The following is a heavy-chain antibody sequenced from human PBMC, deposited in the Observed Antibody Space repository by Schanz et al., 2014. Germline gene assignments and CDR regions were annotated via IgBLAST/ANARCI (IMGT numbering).Heavy chain of an antibody. J-gene: IGHJ4*02. CDR2: MNEGHSTI. V-gene: IGHV3-23*01. D-gene: IGHD5-12*01. CDR1: GFSFSSYA. Sequence: EVQLLESGGGLVEPGGSLRLSCAASGFSFSSYAMGWVRQARGKGLEWVSAMNEGHSTIYYADSVRGRFTISRDNAENTLLLQINSLRAEDTAVYYCARKVVATIGGYYDNWGQGTLVIVSS. CDR3: ARKVVATIGGYYDN.